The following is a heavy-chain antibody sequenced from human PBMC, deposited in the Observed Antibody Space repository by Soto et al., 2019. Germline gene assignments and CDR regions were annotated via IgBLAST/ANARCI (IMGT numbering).Heavy chain of an antibody. CDR2: IWYDGSNK. Sequence: QVQLVESGGGVVQPGRSLRLSCAASGFTFSNYGMHWVRQAPGKGLEWVAVIWYDGSNKYYADSVKGRFTISRDNSKNTVYLQMNSLRAEDTAVYYCASYDGSGDNDNWGQGTLVIVSS. J-gene: IGHJ4*02. V-gene: IGHV3-33*01. CDR1: GFTFSNYG. CDR3: ASYDGSGDNDN. D-gene: IGHD3-22*01.